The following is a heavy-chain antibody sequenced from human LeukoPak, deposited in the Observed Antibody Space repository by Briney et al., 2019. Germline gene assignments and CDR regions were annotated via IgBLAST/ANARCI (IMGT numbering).Heavy chain of an antibody. CDR1: GGSISSGGYY. J-gene: IGHJ1*01. CDR3: ARLHPGEYFQH. V-gene: IGHV4-30-2*01. CDR2: IYHSGST. Sequence: TSQTLSLTCTVSGGSISSGGYYWSWIRQPPGKGLEWIEYIYHSGSTYYNPSLKSRVTISVYRSKNQFSLKLSSVTAADTAVYYFARLHPGEYFQHWGQGTLVTVSS.